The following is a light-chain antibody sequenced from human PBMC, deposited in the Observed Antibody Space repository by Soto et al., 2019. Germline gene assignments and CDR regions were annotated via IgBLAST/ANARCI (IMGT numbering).Light chain of an antibody. CDR2: LNRDGSH. V-gene: IGLV4-69*01. J-gene: IGLJ2*01. Sequence: QPVLTQSPSASASLGASVKLTCTLSSGHSNYAIAWHQQQPEKVPRYLMKLNRDGSHSKGDGIPNRFSGSSSWAERYLTIASLQSEDEADYYCQTWGTGIVIFGGGTKLTVL. CDR3: QTWGTGIVI. CDR1: SGHSNYA.